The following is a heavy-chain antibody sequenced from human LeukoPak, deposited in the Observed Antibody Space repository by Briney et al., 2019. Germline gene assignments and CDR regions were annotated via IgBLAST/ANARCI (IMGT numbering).Heavy chain of an antibody. Sequence: SETLSLTCSVSGGSISSSSYYWGWIRQPPGKGLEWIGEINHSGSTKYNSSLKSRVTISVDTSKSQFSLKLSSVTAADTAVYYCARGGLKLELLPARARKSYYFDYWGQGTLVTVSS. CDR1: GGSISSSSYY. D-gene: IGHD1-26*01. J-gene: IGHJ4*02. V-gene: IGHV4-39*07. CDR3: ARGGLKLELLPARARKSYYFDY. CDR2: INHSGST.